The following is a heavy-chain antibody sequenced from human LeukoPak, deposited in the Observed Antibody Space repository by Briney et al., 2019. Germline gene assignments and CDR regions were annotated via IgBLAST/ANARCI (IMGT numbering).Heavy chain of an antibody. V-gene: IGHV4-59*12. CDR3: ARGRRLLWFGELPYYYYGMDV. Sequence: SETLSLTCTVSGGSISSYYWSWIRQPPGKGLEWIGYIYYSGSTNYNPSLKSRVTISVDTSKNQFSLKLSSVTAADTAVYYCARGRRLLWFGELPYYYYGMDVWGQGTTVTVSS. D-gene: IGHD3-10*01. CDR2: IYYSGST. CDR1: GGSISSYY. J-gene: IGHJ6*02.